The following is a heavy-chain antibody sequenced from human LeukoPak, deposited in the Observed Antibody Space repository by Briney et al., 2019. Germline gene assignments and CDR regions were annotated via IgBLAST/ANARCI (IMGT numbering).Heavy chain of an antibody. Sequence: SETLSLTCAVYGGSFSGYYWSWIRQPPGKGLEWIGEINHSGSTNYNPSLKSRVTISVDTSKNQFSLKLSSVTAADTAVYYCARELGDYGGNYFDYWGQGTLVTVSS. CDR1: GGSFSGYY. CDR2: INHSGST. CDR3: ARELGDYGGNYFDY. J-gene: IGHJ4*02. V-gene: IGHV4-34*01. D-gene: IGHD4-23*01.